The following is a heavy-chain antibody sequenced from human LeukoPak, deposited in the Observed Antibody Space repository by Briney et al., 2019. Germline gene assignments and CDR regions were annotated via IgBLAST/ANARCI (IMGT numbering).Heavy chain of an antibody. CDR1: AFTFSNYP. J-gene: IGHJ4*02. CDR3: ARDRVPSAADYYFDY. CDR2: ISYDGRDK. Sequence: PGGSLRLSCAASAFTFSNYPMHWLRQDPGKGLEWVAVISYDGRDKHHADSVKGRFTISRDNSKNTLYLQMDSLRTEDTAVYFCARDRVPSAADYYFDYWGQGTLVTVSS. V-gene: IGHV3-30*04. D-gene: IGHD2-21*02.